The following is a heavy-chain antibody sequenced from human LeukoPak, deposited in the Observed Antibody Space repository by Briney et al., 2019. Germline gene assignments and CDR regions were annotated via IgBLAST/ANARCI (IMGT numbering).Heavy chain of an antibody. J-gene: IGHJ4*02. Sequence: PPETLSLTCTVSGGSISSYYWSWIRQPPGKGLEWIGYIYYSGSTNYNPSLKSRVTISVDTSKKQFSLKLSSVTAADTAVYYCARANNYGDYVFTGNEFDYWGQGTLVTVSS. V-gene: IGHV4-59*12. CDR2: IYYSGST. CDR3: ARANNYGDYVFTGNEFDY. CDR1: GGSISSYY. D-gene: IGHD4-17*01.